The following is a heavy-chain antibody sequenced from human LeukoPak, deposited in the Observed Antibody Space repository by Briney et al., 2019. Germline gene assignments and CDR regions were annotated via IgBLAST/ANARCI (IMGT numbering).Heavy chain of an antibody. D-gene: IGHD3-22*01. Sequence: GGSLRLSCLTSGFTLSTNAMSWVRQAPGKGLEWISGISGSGASTYYADSVKGRFTISRDDSRNTLYLQMNSLRGDDTAVYYCAKVLGYDSSGYYYYGMDVWGQGTTVTVSS. V-gene: IGHV3-23*01. J-gene: IGHJ6*02. CDR2: ISGSGAST. CDR3: AKVLGYDSSGYYYYGMDV. CDR1: GFTLSTNA.